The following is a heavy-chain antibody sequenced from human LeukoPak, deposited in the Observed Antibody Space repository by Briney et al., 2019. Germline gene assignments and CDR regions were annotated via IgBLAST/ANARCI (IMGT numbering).Heavy chain of an antibody. CDR1: GYTFTSYY. Sequence: ASVKVSCKASGYTFTSYYMHWVRQAPGQGLEWMGWISAYNGNTNYAQKLQGRVTMTTDTSTSTAYMELRSLRSDDTAVYYCARGRIPLYSSSWYGFDYWGQGTLVTVSS. D-gene: IGHD6-13*01. V-gene: IGHV1-18*04. CDR3: ARGRIPLYSSSWYGFDY. CDR2: ISAYNGNT. J-gene: IGHJ4*02.